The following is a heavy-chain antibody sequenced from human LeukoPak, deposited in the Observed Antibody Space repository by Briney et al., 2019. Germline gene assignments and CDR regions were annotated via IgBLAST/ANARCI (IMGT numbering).Heavy chain of an antibody. D-gene: IGHD3-22*01. Sequence: GRSLRLSCAASGFTFSGYGMHWVRQAPGKGLEWVAVIWYDGSNDDYADSVKGRFTISRDNSKNTLYLQMNSLRAEDTAMYYCARSIPRYDGSAYYPDYWGQGTLVTVS. CDR1: GFTFSGYG. J-gene: IGHJ4*02. CDR2: IWYDGSND. V-gene: IGHV3-33*01. CDR3: ARSIPRYDGSAYYPDY.